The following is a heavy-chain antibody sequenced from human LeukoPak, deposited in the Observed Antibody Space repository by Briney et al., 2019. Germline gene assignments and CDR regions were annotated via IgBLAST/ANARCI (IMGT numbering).Heavy chain of an antibody. J-gene: IGHJ6*03. Sequence: SETLSLTCTVSGGSISSGGYYWSWIRQPAGKGLEWIGRMYASGSTNWNPSLKSRVTISVDTSKNQFSLKLSSVTAADTAVYYCARGLGTVIHYYYYYMDVWGKGTTVTVSS. V-gene: IGHV4-61*02. D-gene: IGHD4-11*01. CDR2: MYASGST. CDR1: GGSISSGGYY. CDR3: ARGLGTVIHYYYYYMDV.